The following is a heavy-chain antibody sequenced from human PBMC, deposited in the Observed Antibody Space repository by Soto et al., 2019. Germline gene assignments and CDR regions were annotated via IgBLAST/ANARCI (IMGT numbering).Heavy chain of an antibody. Sequence: SVKVSCKASGGTFSSYAISCVRQAPGQGLEWMGGIIPIFGTANYAQKFQGRVTITADESTSTAYMELSSLRSEDTAVYYCASRNQLLWEGRLRFYYYGMDVWGQGTTVTVSS. V-gene: IGHV1-69*13. D-gene: IGHD2-2*01. CDR1: GGTFSSYA. J-gene: IGHJ6*02. CDR2: IIPIFGTA. CDR3: ASRNQLLWEGRLRFYYYGMDV.